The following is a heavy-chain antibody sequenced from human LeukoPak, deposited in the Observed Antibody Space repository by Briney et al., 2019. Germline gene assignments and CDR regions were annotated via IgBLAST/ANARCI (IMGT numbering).Heavy chain of an antibody. CDR3: ARWAVTTSDYFDY. CDR1: GASINSYY. CDR2: NYNSNST. V-gene: IGHV4-59*01. D-gene: IGHD4-17*01. J-gene: IGHJ4*02. Sequence: SETLSLTCTVSGASINSYYRSKIRQPPPKEPEWIGYNYNSNSTNYNPSHKSRITIPTHTSNNQFSLKLSSVTAADTAVYYCARWAVTTSDYFDYWGQGTLVTVSS.